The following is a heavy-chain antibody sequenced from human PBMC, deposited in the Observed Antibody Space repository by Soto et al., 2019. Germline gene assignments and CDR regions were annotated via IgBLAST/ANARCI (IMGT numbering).Heavy chain of an antibody. Sequence: QLVQSGAEVKQPGASVKVSCKASGYTFTSHAMHWVRQAPGQRLEWMGWINSANGNTKYSQKFQGRATITRDTSASAACMEVSSLRSDDTAVYFCAGGSSGGLPYFDYWGQGYLGTVSS. V-gene: IGHV1-3*01. D-gene: IGHD3-16*01. J-gene: IGHJ4*02. CDR2: INSANGNT. CDR1: GYTFTSHA. CDR3: AGGSSGGLPYFDY.